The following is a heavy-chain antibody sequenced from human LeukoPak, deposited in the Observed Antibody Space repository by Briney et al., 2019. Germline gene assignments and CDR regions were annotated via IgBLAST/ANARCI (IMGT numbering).Heavy chain of an antibody. Sequence: GGSLRLSCAASGFTFSSYAMHWVRQAPGKGLEYVSAISSNGGSTYYANSVKGRFTISRDNSKNTLYLQMGSLRAEDMAVYYCARDMGSSSSAEFDYWGQGTLVTVSS. CDR2: ISSNGGST. J-gene: IGHJ4*02. V-gene: IGHV3-64*01. D-gene: IGHD6-13*01. CDR1: GFTFSSYA. CDR3: ARDMGSSSSAEFDY.